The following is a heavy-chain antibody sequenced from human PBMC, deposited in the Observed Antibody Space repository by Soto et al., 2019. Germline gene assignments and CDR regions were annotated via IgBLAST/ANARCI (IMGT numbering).Heavy chain of an antibody. CDR2: ISNNGGST. J-gene: IGHJ4*02. V-gene: IGHV3-64*01. D-gene: IGHD2-21*02. CDR1: EFTFSSHA. CDR3: ARSHLDMTGILAPFDN. Sequence: PGGSLRLSCAASEFTFSSHAMHWVRQAPGKGLEYVSGISNNGGSTYYANSVKGRFTISRDNSKNTVYLQMGSLRVEDMAVYYCARSHLDMTGILAPFDNWGQGTLVTVSS.